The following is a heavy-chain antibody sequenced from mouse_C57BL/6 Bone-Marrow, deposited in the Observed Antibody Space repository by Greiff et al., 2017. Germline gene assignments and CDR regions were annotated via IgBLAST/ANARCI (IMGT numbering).Heavy chain of an antibody. CDR2: IYIGNGYN. CDR3: ARGYGSRYDWFAY. J-gene: IGHJ3*01. CDR1: GYTFTSYG. D-gene: IGHD1-1*01. V-gene: IGHV1-58*01. Sequence: VQLLQSGAELVRPGSSVKMSCKTSGYTFTSYGINWVQQRPGQGLEWIGYIYIGNGYNEYNEKFKGKATLTTDTSYSTAYMQLSSLTSEDYAIYFCARGYGSRYDWFAYWGRGTLVTVSA.